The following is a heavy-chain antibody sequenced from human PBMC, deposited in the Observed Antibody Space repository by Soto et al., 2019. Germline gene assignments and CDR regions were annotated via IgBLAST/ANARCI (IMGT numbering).Heavy chain of an antibody. CDR3: AREDIKIFGVGTTDY. J-gene: IGHJ4*02. D-gene: IGHD3-3*01. CDR1: GFTFTNYA. CDR2: ICASGGTT. V-gene: IGHV3-23*01. Sequence: PGGSLRLSCAASGFTFTNYAMNWVRQAPGKGLEWVSAICASGGTTSYAGSVKGRFTISRDNSKNTLYLKMNSLRAEDTALYYCAREDIKIFGVGTTDYWGQGALVTVSS.